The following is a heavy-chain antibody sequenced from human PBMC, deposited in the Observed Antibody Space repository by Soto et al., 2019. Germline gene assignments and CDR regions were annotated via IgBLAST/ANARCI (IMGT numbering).Heavy chain of an antibody. V-gene: IGHV3-33*01. CDR2: IWYDGGNK. Sequence: QVQLVESGGGVVQPGRSLRLSCAAYGFTFSNFGMHWVHQAPGRGLEWVAIIWYDGGNKYYSDSVKGRFTISRDNSKNTLYLQMNNLRADDTAVYYCSRGYSSQSSTCDYWGQGTLVTVSS. D-gene: IGHD6-19*01. CDR1: GFTFSNFG. CDR3: SRGYSSQSSTCDY. J-gene: IGHJ4*02.